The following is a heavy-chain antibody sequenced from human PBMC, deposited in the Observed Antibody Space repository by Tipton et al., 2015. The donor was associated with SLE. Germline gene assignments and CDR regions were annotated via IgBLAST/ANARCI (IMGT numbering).Heavy chain of an antibody. CDR1: GGTFSSYA. CDR2: ISGYNGNT. V-gene: IGHV1-18*01. D-gene: IGHD2-2*01. CDR3: ATGRRYCSSTSCYYGS. J-gene: IGHJ5*02. Sequence: QSGAEVKKPGSSVKVSCKASGGTFSSYAISWVRQAPGQGLEWMGWISGYNGNTNYAQKVQDRVTLTTDTSTSTAYMELRSLRSDDTAVYYCATGRRYCSSTSCYYGSWGQGTLVPVSS.